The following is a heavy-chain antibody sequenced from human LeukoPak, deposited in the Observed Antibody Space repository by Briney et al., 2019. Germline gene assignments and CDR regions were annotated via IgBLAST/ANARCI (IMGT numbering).Heavy chain of an antibody. CDR3: ARSVPGGSGWMGSIEY. CDR2: IGTAGDT. CDR1: GFTFSRYD. D-gene: IGHD6-19*01. Sequence: GGSLRLSCAVSGFTFSRYDMHWVRQSTGKGLEWASGIGTAGDTFYLGSVKGRFTISRENAKNSLYLQMNSLRVGDTAVYYCARSVPGGSGWMGSIEYWGQGTLVTVPS. J-gene: IGHJ4*02. V-gene: IGHV3-13*01.